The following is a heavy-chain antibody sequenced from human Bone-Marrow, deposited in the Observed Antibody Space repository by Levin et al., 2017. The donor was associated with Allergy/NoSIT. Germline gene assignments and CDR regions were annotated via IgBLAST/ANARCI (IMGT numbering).Heavy chain of an antibody. CDR2: ITGSGDST. J-gene: IGHJ4*02. Sequence: GGSLRLSCAVSGFASGLTFRNYAMTWVRQSPGRGLEWVSSITGSGDSTYYADSVRGRFTISRDNSNNTFYLQMNSRRGDDTAVYFCAKDGYDFWSGYYNYWGPGTLVIVSS. V-gene: IGHV3-23*01. D-gene: IGHD3-3*01. CDR3: AKDGYDFWSGYYNY. CDR1: GLTFRNYA.